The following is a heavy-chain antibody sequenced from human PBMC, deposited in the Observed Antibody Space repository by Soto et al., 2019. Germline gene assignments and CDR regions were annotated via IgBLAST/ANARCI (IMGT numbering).Heavy chain of an antibody. CDR2: LSSGGRT. CDR3: ATNHTPGGMDV. D-gene: IGHD2-8*01. V-gene: IGHV3-53*01. CDR1: GFTVSANY. Sequence: PGGSLRLSCAASGFTVSANYMGWVRLAPGKGLEWVSVLSSGGRTYYPDSVEGRFTISGDNSKNTVYLQMHSLRAEDTAVYYCATNHTPGGMDVWGQGTTVTVSS. J-gene: IGHJ6*02.